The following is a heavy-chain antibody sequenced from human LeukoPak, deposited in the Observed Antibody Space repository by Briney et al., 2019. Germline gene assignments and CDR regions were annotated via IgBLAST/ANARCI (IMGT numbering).Heavy chain of an antibody. D-gene: IGHD3-10*01. Sequence: PSETLSLTCTVSGGSISSSSYFWSWIRQPPGKGLEWIATIYYSGSTNYNPSLKSRVTISVDTSKNQFSLKLSSVTAADTAVYYCARGRRITMVRGVILVKGDDLARIDYWGQGTLVTVSS. CDR2: IYYSGST. V-gene: IGHV4-39*07. CDR1: GGSISSSSYF. CDR3: ARGRRITMVRGVILVKGDDLARIDY. J-gene: IGHJ4*02.